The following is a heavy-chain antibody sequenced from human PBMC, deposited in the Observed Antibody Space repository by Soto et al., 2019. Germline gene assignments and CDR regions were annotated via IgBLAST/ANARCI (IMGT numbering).Heavy chain of an antibody. CDR2: ISYDGSNK. CDR1: GFTFSSYA. J-gene: IGHJ2*01. D-gene: IGHD4-4*01. Sequence: QVQLVESGGGVVQPGRSLRLSCAASGFTFSSYAMHWVRQAPGKGLEWVAVISYDGSNKYYADSVKGRFTISRDNSKNKLYLQMNSLRLEDTAVYYCARPLWRDDYNWGYFDLWGRGTLVTVSS. V-gene: IGHV3-30-3*01. CDR3: ARPLWRDDYNWGYFDL.